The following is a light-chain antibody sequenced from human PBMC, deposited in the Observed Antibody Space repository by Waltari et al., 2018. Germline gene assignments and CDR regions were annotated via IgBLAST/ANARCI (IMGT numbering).Light chain of an antibody. Sequence: QTVVTQEPSLSVSPGGTVTLTCALSSGSLSSTSYASWYQQSPGQAPRTPVYKTTMRSSGVPDRCAGSGLGNKAALTITGAQADDESDYYCLLYMGSGIWVFGGGTKLTVL. CDR2: KTT. J-gene: IGLJ3*02. V-gene: IGLV8-61*01. CDR1: SGSLSSTSY. CDR3: LLYMGSGIWV.